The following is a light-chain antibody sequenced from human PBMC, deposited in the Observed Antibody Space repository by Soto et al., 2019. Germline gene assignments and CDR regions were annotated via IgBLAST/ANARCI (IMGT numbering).Light chain of an antibody. Sequence: EIFLTQSPGTLSLSPGERATLSCRASQSVSSSYLAWYQQKPGQAPRLLIYGTSTRATGIPDRFSGGGSGTDFTLTISRLEPEDFAVYFCQQYSSSLRTFGQGTKVEIK. V-gene: IGKV3-20*01. CDR2: GTS. J-gene: IGKJ1*01. CDR3: QQYSSSLRT. CDR1: QSVSSSY.